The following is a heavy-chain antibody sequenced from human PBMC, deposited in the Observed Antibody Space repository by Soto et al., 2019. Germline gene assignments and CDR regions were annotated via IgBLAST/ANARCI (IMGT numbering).Heavy chain of an antibody. D-gene: IGHD1-26*01. CDR2: IIPIFGTA. V-gene: IGHV1-69*06. Sequence: QVQLVQSGAEVKKPGSSVKVSCQASGGTFSSYAISWVRQAPGQGLEWMGGIIPIFGTANYAQKFQGRVMITADKTTSTAYMELSSLRSEDTAVYYCASRGGSYSDYYGIDVWGQGTTVTVSS. CDR1: GGTFSSYA. J-gene: IGHJ6*02. CDR3: ASRGGSYSDYYGIDV.